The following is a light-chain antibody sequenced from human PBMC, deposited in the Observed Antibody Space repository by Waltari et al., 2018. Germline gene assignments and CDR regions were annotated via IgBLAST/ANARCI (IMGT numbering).Light chain of an antibody. J-gene: IGLJ1*01. V-gene: IGLV2-14*01. CDR3: SSYTNRATLRV. Sequence: QSALAQPASVSGSPGQSIAISCTGTSSDIGTYNYVSWYQQHPGKAPNLILYEVSDRPSGVSRRFSGSKSGNKATLTISVLQADDEADYYCSSYTNRATLRVFGTGTKVTVL. CDR2: EVS. CDR1: SSDIGTYNY.